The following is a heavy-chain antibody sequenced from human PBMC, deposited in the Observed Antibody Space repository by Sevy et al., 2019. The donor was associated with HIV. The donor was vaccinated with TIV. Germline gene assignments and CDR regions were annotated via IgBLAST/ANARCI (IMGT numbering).Heavy chain of an antibody. V-gene: IGHV4-61*09. D-gene: IGHD3-3*01. CDR1: VGFISSGSYY. Sequence: SDTLSLTCTVSVGFISSGSYYWSWIRQPAGKGLEWIGHVYPSGSTKYNPSLKSRVSLSVDTSQNQFYLNLNAVTAADTAVYYCARESWGFFNYWGLGTMVTVSS. CDR2: VYPSGST. CDR3: ARESWGFFNY. J-gene: IGHJ4*02.